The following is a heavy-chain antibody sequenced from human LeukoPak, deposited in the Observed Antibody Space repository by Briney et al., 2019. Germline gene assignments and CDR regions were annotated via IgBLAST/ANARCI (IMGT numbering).Heavy chain of an antibody. CDR3: ARDRYDLWSGYYYYYGMDV. CDR1: GGSISSGSYY. V-gene: IGHV4-61*02. Sequence: SETLSLTCTVSGGSISSGSYYWSWIRQPAGKGLEWIGRIYTSGSTNYNPSLKSRVTISVDTSKNQFSLKLSSVTAADTAVYYCARDRYDLWSGYYYYYGMDVWGQGTTVTVSS. J-gene: IGHJ6*02. CDR2: IYTSGST. D-gene: IGHD3-3*01.